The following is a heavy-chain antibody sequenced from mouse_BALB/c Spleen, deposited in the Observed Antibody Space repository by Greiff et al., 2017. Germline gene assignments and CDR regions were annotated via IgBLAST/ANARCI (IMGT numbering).Heavy chain of an antibody. CDR2: ISSGGST. CDR1: GFTFSSYA. V-gene: IGHV5-6-5*01. J-gene: IGHJ2*01. CDR3: ARGGGKNWDY. Sequence: EVHLVESGGGLVKPGGSLKLSCAASGFTFSSYAMSWVRQTPEKRLEWVASISSGGSTYYPDSVKGRFTISRDNARNILYLQMSSLRSEDTAMYYCARGGGKNWDYWGQGTTLTVSS. D-gene: IGHD4-1*01.